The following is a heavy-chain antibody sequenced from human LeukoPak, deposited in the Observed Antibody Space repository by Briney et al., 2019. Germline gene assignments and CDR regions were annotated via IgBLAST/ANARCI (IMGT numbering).Heavy chain of an antibody. J-gene: IGHJ4*02. CDR2: INPNSGGT. CDR3: ARDAYCGGDCPLDY. D-gene: IGHD2-21*02. V-gene: IGHV1-2*02. Sequence: ASVKVSCKASGYTFTCYYMHWVRQAPGQGLEWMGWINPNSGGTNYAQKFQGRVTMTRDTSISTAYMELSRLRSDDTAVYYCARDAYCGGDCPLDYWGQGTLVTVSS. CDR1: GYTFTCYY.